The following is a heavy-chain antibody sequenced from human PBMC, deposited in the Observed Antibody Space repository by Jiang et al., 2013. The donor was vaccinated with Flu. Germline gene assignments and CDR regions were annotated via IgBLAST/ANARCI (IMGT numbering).Heavy chain of an antibody. V-gene: IGHV1-69*01. D-gene: IGHD6-13*01. CDR1: GGTFSSYA. CDR2: IIPIFGTA. Sequence: SSVKVSCKASGGTFSSYAISWVRQAPGQGLEWMGGIIPIFGTANYAQKFQGRVTITADESTSTAYMELSSLRSEDTAVYYCASYSSSWHNSNGMDVWGQGTTVTVSS. J-gene: IGHJ6*02. CDR3: ASYSSSWHNSNGMDV.